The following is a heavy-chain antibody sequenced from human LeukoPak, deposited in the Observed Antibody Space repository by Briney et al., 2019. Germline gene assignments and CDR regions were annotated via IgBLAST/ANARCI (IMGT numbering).Heavy chain of an antibody. J-gene: IGHJ4*02. Sequence: ASVKVSCKASGYTFTSYYMHWVRQAPGQGLEWMGIINPSGGSTSYAQEFQGRVTMTRDTSTSTVYMELSSLRSEDTAVYYCARGRGRGMVDPEYDYWGQGTLVTVSS. CDR2: INPSGGST. CDR3: ARGRGRGMVDPEYDY. V-gene: IGHV1-46*01. D-gene: IGHD2-15*01. CDR1: GYTFTSYY.